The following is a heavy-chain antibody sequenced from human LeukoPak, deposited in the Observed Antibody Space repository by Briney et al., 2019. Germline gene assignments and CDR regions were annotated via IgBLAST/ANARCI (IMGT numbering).Heavy chain of an antibody. Sequence: GGSLRLSCAASGFTFSSYWMSWVRQAPGKGLEWVANIKQDGSEKYYVDSVKGRFTISRDNAKNSLYLQMNSLRTEDTTVYYCARDSKSYHYGSGSALDNWGQGTLVTVSS. J-gene: IGHJ4*02. V-gene: IGHV3-7*01. D-gene: IGHD3-10*01. CDR1: GFTFSSYW. CDR3: ARDSKSYHYGSGSALDN. CDR2: IKQDGSEK.